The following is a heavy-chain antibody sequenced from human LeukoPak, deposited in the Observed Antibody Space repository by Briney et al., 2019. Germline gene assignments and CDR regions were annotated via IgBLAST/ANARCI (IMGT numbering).Heavy chain of an antibody. CDR3: AKDGDLYGHADY. CDR1: GFTFSSYA. D-gene: IGHD4-17*01. CDR2: ISYDGSNK. Sequence: PGRSLRLSCAASGFTFSSYAMHWVRQAPGKGLEWVASISYDGSNKYYADSLKGRFTISRDNSKKTPYLQMNSLRAEDSAVYYCAKDGDLYGHADYWGQGTLVTVSS. J-gene: IGHJ4*02. V-gene: IGHV3-30-3*01.